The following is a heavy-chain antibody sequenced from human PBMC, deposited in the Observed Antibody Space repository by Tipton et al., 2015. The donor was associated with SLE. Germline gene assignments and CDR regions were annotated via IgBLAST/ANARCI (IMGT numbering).Heavy chain of an antibody. V-gene: IGHV4-38-2*01. Sequence: TLSLTCAVSGFSISSGYYWGWIRQSPGKGLEWIGSIYHSGTANYNPSLKSRVTMSVDSSKNEFSLRLSFVTAADTAVYYCARPNESGDRFFQYWGQGALVTVSS. CDR2: IYHSGTA. J-gene: IGHJ4*02. CDR1: GFSISSGYY. CDR3: ARPNESGDRFFQY. D-gene: IGHD4-17*01.